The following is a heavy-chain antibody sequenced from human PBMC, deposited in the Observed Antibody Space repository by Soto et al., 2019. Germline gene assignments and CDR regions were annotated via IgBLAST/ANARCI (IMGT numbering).Heavy chain of an antibody. V-gene: IGHV3-33*05. D-gene: IGHD3-16*01. Sequence: QVHLVESGGGVVQPGTSLRLSCVGCGFAFRSYVIHWVRQAPGKGLEWVALTSYDGSNNFYGDSVKGRFTISRHNSRNTVELQMDSLRFEDTALYYCARWGTTGGLDVWGQGTLVSVSS. CDR3: ARWGTTGGLDV. CDR2: TSYDGSNN. J-gene: IGHJ4*02. CDR1: GFAFRSYV.